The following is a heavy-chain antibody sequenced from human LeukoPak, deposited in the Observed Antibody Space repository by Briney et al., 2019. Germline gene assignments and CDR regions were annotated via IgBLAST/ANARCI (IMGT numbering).Heavy chain of an antibody. CDR2: IRYDGSNK. CDR1: GFTFSTYG. J-gene: IGHJ4*02. CDR3: ARPVDYYGILTGFDF. D-gene: IGHD3-9*01. Sequence: GGSLRLSCAASGFTFSTYGMHWVRQAPGEGLEWVALIRYDGSNKYYEDSVKGRFTISRDNSKNTLYLQMNSLRAEDTAVYYCARPVDYYGILTGFDFWGQGTLVTVSS. V-gene: IGHV3-33*01.